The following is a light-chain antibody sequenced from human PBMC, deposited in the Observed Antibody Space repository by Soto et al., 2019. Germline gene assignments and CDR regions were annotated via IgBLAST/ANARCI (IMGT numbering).Light chain of an antibody. J-gene: IGKJ2*01. Sequence: DIQMTQSPSTLSASIGDRVTITCRASQNIETWLAWYHQKPGQAPNLLIFKASILQIGVPSRFRGSGSGTEFSLTIDSLQPDDFATYYCQQYKRVPYTFGQGTKLEI. CDR2: KAS. CDR1: QNIETW. V-gene: IGKV1-5*03. CDR3: QQYKRVPYT.